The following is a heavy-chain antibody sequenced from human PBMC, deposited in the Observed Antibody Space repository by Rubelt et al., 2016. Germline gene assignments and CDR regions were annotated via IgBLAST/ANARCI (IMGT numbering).Heavy chain of an antibody. CDR3: ARGRGLLDGDYVDY. CDR2: INHSGST. D-gene: IGHD3/OR15-3a*01. Sequence: QVQLQQWGAGLLKPSETLSLTRAVYGGSFSGYYWTWIRQPPGKGLEWIGEINHSGSTNYNPSLKSRVTISIDTSKNQFSLKLSSVTAAETAVYYWARGRGLLDGDYVDYWGQGTLVTVSS. V-gene: IGHV4-34*01. CDR1: GGSFSGYY. J-gene: IGHJ4*02.